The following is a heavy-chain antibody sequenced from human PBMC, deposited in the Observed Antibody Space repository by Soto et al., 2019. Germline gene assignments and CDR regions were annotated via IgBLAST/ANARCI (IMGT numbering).Heavy chain of an antibody. V-gene: IGHV1-69*02. CDR3: ARPRLRDYYDSSGYSGDAFDI. Sequence: SVKVSCKASGGTFSSYTISWVRQAPGQGLEWMGRIIPILGIANYAQKFQGRVTITADKSTSTAYMELSSLRSEDTAVYYCARPRLRDYYDSSGYSGDAFDIWGQ. CDR2: IIPILGIA. CDR1: GGTFSSYT. D-gene: IGHD3-22*01. J-gene: IGHJ3*02.